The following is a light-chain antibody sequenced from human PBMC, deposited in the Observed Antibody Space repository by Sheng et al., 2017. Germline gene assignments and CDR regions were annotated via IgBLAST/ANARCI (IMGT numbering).Light chain of an antibody. V-gene: IGLV1-47*01. CDR3: AAWDDSLSGL. CDR1: SSNIGAGYD. Sequence: QSVLTQPPSVSGAPGQRVSISCAGNSSNIGAGYDVHWYQQFPETAPKLLISRNNQRPSGVPDRFSGSKSGTSASLAISGLRSEDEADYYCAAWDDSLSGLFGGGTKLTVL. J-gene: IGLJ3*02. CDR2: RNN.